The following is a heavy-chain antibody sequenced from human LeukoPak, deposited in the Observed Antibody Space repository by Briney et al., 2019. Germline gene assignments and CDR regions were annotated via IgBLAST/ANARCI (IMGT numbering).Heavy chain of an antibody. V-gene: IGHV3-21*01. D-gene: IGHD5-12*01. CDR1: GFTFSRHA. Sequence: PGGSLRLSCAASGFTFSRHAMNWVRQAPGEGLEWVSSITSSGSYRYHSDSVKGRFTISRDNAKNSLYLQMNSLRVEDTAVYYCASENIVTTSGALFDYWGQGTLVTVPS. J-gene: IGHJ4*02. CDR2: ITSSGSYR. CDR3: ASENIVTTSGALFDY.